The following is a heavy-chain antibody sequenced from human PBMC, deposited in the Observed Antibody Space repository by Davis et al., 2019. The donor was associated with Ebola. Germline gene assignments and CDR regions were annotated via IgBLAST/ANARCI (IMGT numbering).Heavy chain of an antibody. CDR3: ARGLAMDV. V-gene: IGHV5-51*01. J-gene: IGHJ6*03. D-gene: IGHD3-16*01. CDR2: MHPRNSDT. CDR1: GYTFTDHW. Sequence: GESLKISCQASGYTFTDHWIGWVRQLPGKGLEWMGLMHPRNSDTRYSPSFQGQVTISADKSIYTAYLQWSSLKASDTAMYYCARGLAMDVWGKGTTVTVSS.